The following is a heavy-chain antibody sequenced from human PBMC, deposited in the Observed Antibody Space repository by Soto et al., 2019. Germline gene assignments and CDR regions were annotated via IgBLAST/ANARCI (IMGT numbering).Heavy chain of an antibody. J-gene: IGHJ4*02. CDR3: AKVEGYCSSTSCQHELYSGYAGPYFDY. CDR2: ISGSGGST. V-gene: IGHV3-23*01. D-gene: IGHD2-2*01. Sequence: PGGSLRLSCAASGFTFSSYAMSWVRQAPGKGLEWVSAISGSGGSTYYADSVKGRFTISRDNSKNTLYLQMNSLRAEDTAVYYCAKVEGYCSSTSCQHELYSGYAGPYFDYWGQGTLVTVSS. CDR1: GFTFSSYA.